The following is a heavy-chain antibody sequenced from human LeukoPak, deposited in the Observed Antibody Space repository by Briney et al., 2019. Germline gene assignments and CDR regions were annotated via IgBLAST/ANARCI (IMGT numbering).Heavy chain of an antibody. V-gene: IGHV3-23*01. J-gene: IGHJ3*02. CDR2: ISGSGGST. Sequence: PGGSLRLSCAASGFTFSSYDMHWVRQATGKGLEWVSAISGSGGSTYYADSVKGRFTISRDNSKNTLYLQMNSLRAEDTAVYYCAKGLMVYEAFDIWGQGTMVTVSS. CDR1: GFTFSSYD. CDR3: AKGLMVYEAFDI. D-gene: IGHD2-8*01.